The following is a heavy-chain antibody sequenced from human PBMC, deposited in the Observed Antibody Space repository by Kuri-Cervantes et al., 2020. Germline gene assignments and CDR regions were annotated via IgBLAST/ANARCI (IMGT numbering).Heavy chain of an antibody. CDR2: ITSGGTI. Sequence: GGSLRLSCAASGFTLSDYYMSWIRQAPGKGLEWVSDITSGGTIYYADSVKGRFTISRDNAQNSLYLQMNSLRAEDTAVYYCARRLASGSYQRLDYWGQGTLVTVSS. V-gene: IGHV3-11*01. J-gene: IGHJ4*02. CDR3: ARRLASGSYQRLDY. CDR1: GFTLSDYY. D-gene: IGHD1-26*01.